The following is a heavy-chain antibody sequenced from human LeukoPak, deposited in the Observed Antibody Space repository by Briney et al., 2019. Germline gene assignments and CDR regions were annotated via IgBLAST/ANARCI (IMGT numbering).Heavy chain of an antibody. V-gene: IGHV4-59*01. J-gene: IGHJ4*02. D-gene: IGHD3-22*01. CDR3: ARSEYYDSSGYKTYYFDY. Sequence: PSETLSLTCTVSGGSISSYYWSWIRQPPGKGLEWIGYIYYSGSTNYNPSLKSRVTISVDTSKNQFSLTLSSVTAADTAVYYCARSEYYDSSGYKTYYFDYWGQGTLVTVSS. CDR1: GGSISSYY. CDR2: IYYSGST.